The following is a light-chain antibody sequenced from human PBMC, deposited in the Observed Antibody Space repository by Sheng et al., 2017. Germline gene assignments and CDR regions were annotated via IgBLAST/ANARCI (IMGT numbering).Light chain of an antibody. CDR1: QSIDPY. Sequence: VLTQSPATLSVSPGGRATLSCRASQSIDPYLAWFQQKPGQTPRLLIYDTSKRATGVPARFSGXGSGADFILTITNLEPEDCAVYFCQQRTSWRVTFCPGTRVEVK. CDR3: QQRTSWRVT. CDR2: DTS. V-gene: IGKV3-11*01. J-gene: IGKJ3*01.